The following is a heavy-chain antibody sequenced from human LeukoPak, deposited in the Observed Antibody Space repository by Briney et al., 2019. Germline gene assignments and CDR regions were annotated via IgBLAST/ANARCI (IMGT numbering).Heavy chain of an antibody. D-gene: IGHD4-11*01. Sequence: GGSLRLSCAASGFPFNIYDMHWVRQAPGKGLEWVSYISWNSGSLGYADSERGRFTVSRDNAKNSLYLDMNSLRAEDTAVYYCAKDIDPTVIRYWFDPWGQGTLVTVSS. CDR3: AKDIDPTVIRYWFDP. J-gene: IGHJ5*02. V-gene: IGHV3-9*01. CDR2: ISWNSGSL. CDR1: GFPFNIYD.